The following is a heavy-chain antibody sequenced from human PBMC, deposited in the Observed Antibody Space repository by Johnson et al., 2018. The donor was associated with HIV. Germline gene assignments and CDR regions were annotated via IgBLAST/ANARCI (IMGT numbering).Heavy chain of an antibody. CDR1: GFTFSSYD. CDR2: TSYDGSIT. D-gene: IGHD2-2*01. Sequence: QVQVVESGGGVVQPGRSLRLSCAASGFTFSSYDIHWVRQAPGKGLEWVAGTSYDGSITYYADSVTGRFTISSDNSKNTLYLQMNSLRAEDTAVYYCARDASWDDAFDIWGQGTMVTVSS. CDR3: ARDASWDDAFDI. V-gene: IGHV3-30*04. J-gene: IGHJ3*02.